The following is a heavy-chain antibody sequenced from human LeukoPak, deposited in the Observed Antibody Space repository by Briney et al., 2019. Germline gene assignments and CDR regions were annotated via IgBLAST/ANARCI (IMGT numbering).Heavy chain of an antibody. V-gene: IGHV3-23*01. D-gene: IGHD2-2*01. CDR3: AKVARDCSSTICYVDY. J-gene: IGHJ4*02. Sequence: GGPLRLSCAASGFTFSTYAMRWVRQAPGKGLEWVSGVSGSGGSTFYADSVKGRFTISRDNSKNTVYLQMNSLRVEDTAVYYCAKVARDCSSTICYVDYWGQGTLVTVSS. CDR2: VSGSGGST. CDR1: GFTFSTYA.